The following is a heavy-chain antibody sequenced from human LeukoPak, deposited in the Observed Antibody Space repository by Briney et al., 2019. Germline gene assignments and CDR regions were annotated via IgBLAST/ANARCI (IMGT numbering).Heavy chain of an antibody. V-gene: IGHV3-7*01. CDR3: ARRRCSSTSCFEDY. J-gene: IGHJ4*02. Sequence: GGSLRLSCAASGFTFSSYWMTWVRQAPGKGLEWVANIKQDGSEKNYVDSVKGRFTISRDNAKNSLYLQMNSLRAEDTAVYYCARRRCSSTSCFEDYWGQGTLATVSS. CDR2: IKQDGSEK. CDR1: GFTFSSYW. D-gene: IGHD2-2*01.